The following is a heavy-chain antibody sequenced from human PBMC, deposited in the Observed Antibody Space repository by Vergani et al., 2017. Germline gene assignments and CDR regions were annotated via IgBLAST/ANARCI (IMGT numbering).Heavy chain of an antibody. J-gene: IGHJ5*02. Sequence: QVQLVESGGGVVQPGRSLRLSCVASGSTFNQYGMHWVRQAPGKGREGVAVTWFDGNNKQYADSVKGLFTISRDNSKGTTYLQMNSLRDEDTGVYYCARDLRLLYNRFDPWGQGTLVTVSS. CDR2: TWFDGNNK. CDR3: ARDLRLLYNRFDP. CDR1: GSTFNQYG. V-gene: IGHV3-33*01. D-gene: IGHD1-14*01.